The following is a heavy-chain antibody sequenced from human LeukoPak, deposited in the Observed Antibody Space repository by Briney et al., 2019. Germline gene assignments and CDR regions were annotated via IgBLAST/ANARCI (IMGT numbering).Heavy chain of an antibody. CDR1: GGSFSGYY. V-gene: IGHV4-34*01. CDR3: ARVGGYYGSGSLGV. Sequence: SETLSLTCAVYGGSFSGYYWSWIRQPPGKGLEWIGEINHSGRTNYNPSLKSRVTISVDTSKNQFSLKLSSVTAADTAVYYCARVGGYYGSGSLGVWGKGTTVTISS. D-gene: IGHD3-10*01. CDR2: INHSGRT. J-gene: IGHJ6*04.